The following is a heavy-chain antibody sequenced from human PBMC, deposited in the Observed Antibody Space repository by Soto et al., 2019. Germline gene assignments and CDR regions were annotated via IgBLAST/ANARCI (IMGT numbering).Heavy chain of an antibody. CDR1: GAALCIGGYF. CDR2: IYYSGGT. V-gene: IGHV4-61*08. D-gene: IGHD6-19*01. CDR3: TREQSDDNYFDP. Sequence: KPSESLSLTCTVSGAALCIGGYFYTWVRQPPGKGLEWLGYIYYSGGTNYNPSLKSRVTISLDKSKSQFSLRLISVTAADTAVYYCTREQSDDNYFDPWGQGTLVTVSS. J-gene: IGHJ5*02.